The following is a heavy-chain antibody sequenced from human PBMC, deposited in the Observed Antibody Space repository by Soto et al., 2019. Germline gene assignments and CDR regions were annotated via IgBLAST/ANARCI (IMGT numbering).Heavy chain of an antibody. J-gene: IGHJ5*02. CDR2: IYTSGST. V-gene: IGHV4-4*07. D-gene: IGHD3-10*01. Sequence: SETLSLTCTVSGGSISSYYWSWIRQPAGKGLEWIGRIYTSGSTNYNPSLKSRVTMSVDTSKNQFSLKLSSVTAADTAVYYCARGGGSRSYYNSLLGEFEPWGQGTLVTVSS. CDR1: GGSISSYY. CDR3: ARGGGSRSYYNSLLGEFEP.